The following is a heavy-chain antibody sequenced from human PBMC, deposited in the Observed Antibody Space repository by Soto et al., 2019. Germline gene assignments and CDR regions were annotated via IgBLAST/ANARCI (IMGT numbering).Heavy chain of an antibody. Sequence: EVQLVESGGGLVEPGGSLRLSCAASGFTFSSYWMSWVRQAPGKGLEWVANIKQDGSEKNYVDSVKGRFTISRDNAKNSLYLRLNGLRAGDTAVYYCARGRGCSTGCHNFDYWGQGTLVTVSS. D-gene: IGHD2-2*01. J-gene: IGHJ4*02. V-gene: IGHV3-7*01. CDR1: GFTFSSYW. CDR2: IKQDGSEK. CDR3: ARGRGCSTGCHNFDY.